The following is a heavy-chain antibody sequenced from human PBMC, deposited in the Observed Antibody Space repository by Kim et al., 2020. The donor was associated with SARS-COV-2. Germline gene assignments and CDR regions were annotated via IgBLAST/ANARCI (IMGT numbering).Heavy chain of an antibody. CDR3: ARAGIYCSGGSCYSGLPSFNYYGMDV. Sequence: GGSLRLSCAASGFTFSSYWMSWVRQAPGKGLEWVANIKQDGSEKYYVDSVKGRFTISRDNAKNSLYLQMNSLRAEDTAVYYCARAGIYCSGGSCYSGLPSFNYYGMDVWGQGTTVTVSS. V-gene: IGHV3-7*01. CDR1: GFTFSSYW. CDR2: IKQDGSEK. J-gene: IGHJ6*02. D-gene: IGHD2-15*01.